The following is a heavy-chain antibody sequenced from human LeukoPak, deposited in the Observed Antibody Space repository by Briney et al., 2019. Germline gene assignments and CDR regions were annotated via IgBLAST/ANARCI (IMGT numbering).Heavy chain of an antibody. D-gene: IGHD3-10*01. CDR3: AGDITMIRGPITRLTNWFDP. Sequence: SQTLSLTCSVSGDSISSGSYYWSWIRQPAGKTLEWIGRINTSGSTNYNPSLNTRVTISVDTSKNQLSLKLNSVTAADTAVYYCAGDITMIRGPITRLTNWFDPWGQGTLVTVSS. CDR2: INTSGST. V-gene: IGHV4-61*02. CDR1: GDSISSGSYY. J-gene: IGHJ5*02.